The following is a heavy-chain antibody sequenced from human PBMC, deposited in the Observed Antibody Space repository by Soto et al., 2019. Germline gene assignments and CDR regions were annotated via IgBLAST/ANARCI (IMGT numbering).Heavy chain of an antibody. CDR3: ARAISSSIPSYFEH. J-gene: IGHJ4*02. V-gene: IGHV4-59*01. CDR2: IYYTGST. Sequence: PSETLSRTCSVSRDPINAFYWSWIRQPPGKGLEWIGYIYYTGSTNYNPSLKSRVTISVDTSKNQFSLKLSSMTAADTAIYFCARAISSSIPSYFEHWGQGTLVIVSS. D-gene: IGHD2-2*02. CDR1: RDPINAFY.